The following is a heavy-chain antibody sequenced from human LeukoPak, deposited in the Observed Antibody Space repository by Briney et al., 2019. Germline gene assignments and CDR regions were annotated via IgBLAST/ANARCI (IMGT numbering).Heavy chain of an antibody. J-gene: IGHJ4*02. Sequence: PSETLSLTCTVSGGSISSSSYYWGWIRQPPGKGLEWIGSIYYSGGTYYNPSLNSRVTISVDTSKNQFSLNLSSVTAADTAVYYCARSSSSWYWDFDYWGQGTLVTVSS. D-gene: IGHD6-13*01. CDR3: ARSSSSWYWDFDY. V-gene: IGHV4-39*07. CDR2: IYYSGGT. CDR1: GGSISSSSYY.